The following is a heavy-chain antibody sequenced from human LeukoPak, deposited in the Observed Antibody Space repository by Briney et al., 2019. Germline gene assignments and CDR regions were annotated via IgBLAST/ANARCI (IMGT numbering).Heavy chain of an antibody. CDR1: GGSISSYY. CDR2: FHYSGST. Sequence: LETLCLTCTVSGGSISSYYWSWIRQPPGKGLEWIGYFHYSGSTNYNPSLKSRVTISVDTSKNQFSLKLSSVTAADTAVYYCARLGDSSSRLYYFDYWGQGALVADSS. V-gene: IGHV4-59*08. D-gene: IGHD6-6*01. CDR3: ARLGDSSSRLYYFDY. J-gene: IGHJ4*02.